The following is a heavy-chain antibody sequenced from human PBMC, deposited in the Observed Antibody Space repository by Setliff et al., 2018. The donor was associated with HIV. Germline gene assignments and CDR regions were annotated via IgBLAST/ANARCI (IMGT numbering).Heavy chain of an antibody. V-gene: IGHV4-31*03. CDR1: GGSVSSGGYY. CDR2: IYYSGST. J-gene: IGHJ4*02. D-gene: IGHD3-16*01. Sequence: SETLSLTCTVPGGSVSSGGYYWSWIRQHPGRGLEWIGYIYYSGSTYYNPSLKSRVRISVDTSKNQFSLKLSSVTAADTAVYYCARTRWGAPVDYWGQGILVTVSS. CDR3: ARTRWGAPVDY.